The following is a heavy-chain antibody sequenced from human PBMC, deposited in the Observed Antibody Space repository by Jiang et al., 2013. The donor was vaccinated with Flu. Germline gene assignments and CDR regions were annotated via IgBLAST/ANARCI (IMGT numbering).Heavy chain of an antibody. J-gene: IGHJ4*02. CDR3: ARRDIVTDY. Sequence: TVSGGSISSSSYYWGWIRQPPGKGLEWIGSIYYSGSTYYNPSLKSRVTISVDTSKNQFSLKLSSVTAADTAVYYCARRDIVTDYWGQGTLVTVSS. CDR2: IYYSGST. V-gene: IGHV4-39*01. D-gene: IGHD2-15*01. CDR1: GGSISSSSYY.